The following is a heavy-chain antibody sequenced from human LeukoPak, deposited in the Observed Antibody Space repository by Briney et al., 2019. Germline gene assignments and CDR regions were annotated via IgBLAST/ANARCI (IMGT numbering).Heavy chain of an antibody. D-gene: IGHD3-9*01. Sequence: ASVKVSCKASGYTFTSYYMHWVRQAPGQGLEWMGIINPSGGSTSYAQKFQGRVTMTRDTSTSTVYMELSSLRSEDTAVYYCAREDYDILTGNWFDPWGQGTLVAVSS. V-gene: IGHV1-46*01. CDR2: INPSGGST. CDR3: AREDYDILTGNWFDP. CDR1: GYTFTSYY. J-gene: IGHJ5*02.